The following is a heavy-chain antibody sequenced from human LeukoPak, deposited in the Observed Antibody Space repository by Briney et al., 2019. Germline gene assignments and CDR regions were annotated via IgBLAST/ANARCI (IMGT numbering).Heavy chain of an antibody. V-gene: IGHV4-59*02. CDR3: ARVSWFPGTSYYYMDV. D-gene: IGHD1-1*01. Sequence: SETLSLTCTVSGGSVSSSYWSWIRQPPGKGLEWIGYIFYNGGTQYSPSLSSRVTISVDTSKNQFSLKLSSVTAADTAVYYCARVSWFPGTSYYYMDVWGKGTTVTVSS. J-gene: IGHJ6*03. CDR2: IFYNGGT. CDR1: GGSVSSSY.